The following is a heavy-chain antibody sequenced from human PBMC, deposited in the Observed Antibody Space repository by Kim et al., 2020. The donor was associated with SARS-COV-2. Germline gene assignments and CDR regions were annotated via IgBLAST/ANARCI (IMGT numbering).Heavy chain of an antibody. J-gene: IGHJ2*01. V-gene: IGHV4-31*02. CDR3: ARARIAVAGYWYFDL. Sequence: PSLKSRVTISVDTSKNQFSLKLSSVTAADTAVYYCARARIAVAGYWYFDLWGRGTLVTVSS. D-gene: IGHD6-19*01.